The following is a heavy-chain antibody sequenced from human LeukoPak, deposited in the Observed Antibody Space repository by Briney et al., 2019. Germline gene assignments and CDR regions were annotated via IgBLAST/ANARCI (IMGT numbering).Heavy chain of an antibody. Sequence: GGSLRLSCAASEFTFTNYAMHWVRQAPGRGLEWVAVISYDGSNKYYADSVKGRFTISRDNSKNTLYLQMNSLRAEDTAVYYCARDREYYNLLTGYKVSHYFDYWGQGTLVTVSS. CDR3: ARDREYYNLLTGYKVSHYFDY. CDR2: ISYDGSNK. V-gene: IGHV3-30*04. CDR1: EFTFTNYA. J-gene: IGHJ4*02. D-gene: IGHD3-9*01.